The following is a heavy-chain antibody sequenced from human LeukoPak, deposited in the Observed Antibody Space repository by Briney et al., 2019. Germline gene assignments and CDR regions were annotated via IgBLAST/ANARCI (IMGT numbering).Heavy chain of an antibody. J-gene: IGHJ6*03. Sequence: ASVKVSCKASGYTFTSYDIQWVRQATGQGLEWMGWVNPNSGNTGYAQKFQGRVTITRNTSISTAYMELSSLRAEDTAVYYCARRAVAYYYYYYTDVWGKGTTVTVSS. D-gene: IGHD6-19*01. CDR3: ARRAVAYYYYYYTDV. V-gene: IGHV1-8*03. CDR1: GYTFTSYD. CDR2: VNPNSGNT.